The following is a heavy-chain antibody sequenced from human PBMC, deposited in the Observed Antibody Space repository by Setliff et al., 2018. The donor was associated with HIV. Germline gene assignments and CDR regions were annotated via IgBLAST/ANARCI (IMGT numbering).Heavy chain of an antibody. CDR2: VYYTGST. CDR3: ARRLLRGVKGPPCFDY. V-gene: IGHV4-39*01. CDR1: GGSISGGGYY. Sequence: SETLSLTCTVSGGSISGGGYYWGWIRQPPGKGLEWFGNVYYTGSTYYHPPLKGRATVSVDTSKNQFSLILTSVTAADTSVYYCARRLLRGVKGPPCFDYWGQGTLVTVSS. D-gene: IGHD3-10*01. J-gene: IGHJ4*02.